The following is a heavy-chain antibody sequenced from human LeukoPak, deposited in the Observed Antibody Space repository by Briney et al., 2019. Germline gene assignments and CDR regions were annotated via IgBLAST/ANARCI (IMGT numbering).Heavy chain of an antibody. V-gene: IGHV1-2*02. CDR1: GYTFTGYY. CDR2: INPNSGGT. CDR3: ARCFLYSGYDYPLMWGMDV. D-gene: IGHD5-12*01. J-gene: IGHJ6*02. Sequence: ASVKVSCKASGYTFTGYYMHWVRQAPGQGLEWMGWINPNSGGTNYAQKFQGRVTMTRDTSISTAYMELSGLRSDDTAVYYCARCFLYSGYDYPLMWGMDVWGQGTTVTVSS.